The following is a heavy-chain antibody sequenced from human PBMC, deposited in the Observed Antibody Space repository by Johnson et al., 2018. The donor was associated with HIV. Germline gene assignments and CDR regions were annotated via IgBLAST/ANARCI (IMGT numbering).Heavy chain of an antibody. V-gene: IGHV3-66*03. CDR3: AKESKWESRTPHAFDM. J-gene: IGHJ3*02. Sequence: VQLVESGGGLIQPGGSLRLSCAASGFTVSSNYMSWVRQAPGKGLEWVSVIYSGGSTYYADSVKGRFTISRDNSKNTLYLQMKSLRPEDTAVYYCAKESKWESRTPHAFDMWGQGTM. CDR2: IYSGGST. D-gene: IGHD1-26*01. CDR1: GFTVSSNY.